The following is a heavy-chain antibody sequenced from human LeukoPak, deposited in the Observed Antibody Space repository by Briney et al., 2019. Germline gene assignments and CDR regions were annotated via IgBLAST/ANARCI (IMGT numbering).Heavy chain of an antibody. V-gene: IGHV1-2*02. J-gene: IGHJ6*03. CDR1: GYMFTGYY. Sequence: ASVKVSCKASGYMFTGYYMHWVRQAPGQGLEWMGWINPNSGGTNYAQKFQGRVTMTRDTSVSTAYMDLNRLRSDDTAVYYCARVVAVTGTPVYYMDVWGKGTTVTVSS. D-gene: IGHD6-19*01. CDR3: ARVVAVTGTPVYYMDV. CDR2: INPNSGGT.